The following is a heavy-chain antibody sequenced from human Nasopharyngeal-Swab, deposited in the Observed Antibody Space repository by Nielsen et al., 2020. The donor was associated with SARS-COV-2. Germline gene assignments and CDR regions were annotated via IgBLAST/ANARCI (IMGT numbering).Heavy chain of an antibody. CDR2: IYYSGST. Sequence: SETLSLTCTVSGGSISSGGYYWGWIRQPPGKGLAWIGSIYYSGSTYYNPSLKSRVTISVDTSKNQFSLKLSSVTAADTAVYYCAREAITMVRGVMSTDYYYYMDVWGKGTTVTVSS. D-gene: IGHD3-10*01. CDR1: GGSISSGGYY. CDR3: AREAITMVRGVMSTDYYYYMDV. V-gene: IGHV4-39*02. J-gene: IGHJ6*03.